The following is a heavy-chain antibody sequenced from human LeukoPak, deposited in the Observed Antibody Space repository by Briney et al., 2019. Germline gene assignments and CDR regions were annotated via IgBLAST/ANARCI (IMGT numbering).Heavy chain of an antibody. CDR3: ARDFLNVEEWYYDFWSGYPYNWFDP. Sequence: ASVKVSCKASGYTFTGYYMHWVRQAPGQGLEWMGWINPNSGGTNYAQKFQGRVTMTRDTSISTAYMELSRLRSDDTAVYYCARDFLNVEEWYYDFWSGYPYNWFDPWGQGTLVTVSS. J-gene: IGHJ5*02. D-gene: IGHD3-3*01. CDR1: GYTFTGYY. CDR2: INPNSGGT. V-gene: IGHV1-2*02.